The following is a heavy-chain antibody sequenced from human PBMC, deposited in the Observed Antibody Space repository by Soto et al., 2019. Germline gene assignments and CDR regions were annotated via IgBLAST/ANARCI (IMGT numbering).Heavy chain of an antibody. D-gene: IGHD2-2*01. Sequence: ASVKVSCKASGYTFTSYDINWVRQATGQGLEWMGWMNPNSGNTGYAQKFQGRVTMTRNTSISTAYMELSSLRSEDTAVYYCARGRRPGVPAAIRTYYFDYWGQGTLVTVS. J-gene: IGHJ4*02. CDR1: GYTFTSYD. CDR2: MNPNSGNT. CDR3: ARGRRPGVPAAIRTYYFDY. V-gene: IGHV1-8*01.